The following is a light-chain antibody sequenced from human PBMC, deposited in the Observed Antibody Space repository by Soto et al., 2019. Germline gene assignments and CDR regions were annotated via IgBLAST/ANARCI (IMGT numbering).Light chain of an antibody. CDR1: SSDVGGYNH. J-gene: IGLJ1*01. CDR2: EVS. CDR3: TSYTAYSTDV. Sequence: QSVLTQPASVSGSPGQSITISCSGTSSDVGGYNHVSWYQQHPGKAPKLVIYEVSNRPSGVSNRFSGSKSGNTASLTISGLQAEDDGDYYCTSYTAYSTDVFGPGTKVTV. V-gene: IGLV2-14*01.